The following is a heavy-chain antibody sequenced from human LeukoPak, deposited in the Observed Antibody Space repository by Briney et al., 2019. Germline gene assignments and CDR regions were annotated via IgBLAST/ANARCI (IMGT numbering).Heavy chain of an antibody. CDR1: GYTFSDYS. J-gene: IGHJ4*02. V-gene: IGHV1-2*02. CDR3: ARLGGGSMVRGVMRANDY. D-gene: IGHD3-10*01. Sequence: ASVKVSCKTSGYTFSDYSIHWVRQAPGQGLEWMGWINPKSGDTKSAQKFQGRVSMTGDTSISTIYMEVTRLRSDDTAVYYCARLGGGSMVRGVMRANDYWGQGTLVTVSS. CDR2: INPKSGDT.